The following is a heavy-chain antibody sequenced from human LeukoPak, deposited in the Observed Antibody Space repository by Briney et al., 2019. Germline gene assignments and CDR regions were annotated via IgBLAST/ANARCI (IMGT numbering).Heavy chain of an antibody. J-gene: IGHJ6*02. CDR2: IYYSGST. V-gene: IGHV4-59*08. Sequence: SETLSLTCTVSGGSISSYYWSWIRQPPGKGLEVVGYIYYSGSTNYNPSRKSRITISVDTSKNQFSLKLSSVTAADTAVYYCARRSETALEYSSSMYYYYYGMDVWGQGTTVTVSS. CDR1: GGSISSYY. CDR3: ARRSETALEYSSSMYYYYYGMDV. D-gene: IGHD6-6*01.